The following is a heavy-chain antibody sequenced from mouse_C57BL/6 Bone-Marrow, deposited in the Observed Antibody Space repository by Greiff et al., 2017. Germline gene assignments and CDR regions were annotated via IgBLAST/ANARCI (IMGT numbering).Heavy chain of an antibody. CDR3: ALRQLRLRKGPAMDY. Sequence: VQLVESGPGLVAPSQSLSITCTVSGFSLTSYGVDWVRQPPGKGLEWLGVIWGGGSTNYNSALMSRLSISKDNSKSQVFLKMNSLQTDDTAMYYCALRQLRLRKGPAMDYWGQGTSVTVSS. D-gene: IGHD3-2*02. J-gene: IGHJ4*01. V-gene: IGHV2-9*01. CDR1: GFSLTSYG. CDR2: IWGGGST.